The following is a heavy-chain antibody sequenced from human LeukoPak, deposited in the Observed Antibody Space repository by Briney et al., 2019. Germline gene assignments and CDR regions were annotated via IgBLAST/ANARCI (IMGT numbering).Heavy chain of an antibody. Sequence: SETLSLTCSVSGGSISSTSYYWGWVRQPPGKGLEWIGNIYYTGTTFYTPSLKGRVTISVDTSKNQFSLKLSSVTAADTAVYYCAKGYCSGGSCYPPDYWGQGTLVTVSS. CDR1: GGSISSTSYY. D-gene: IGHD2-15*01. J-gene: IGHJ4*02. V-gene: IGHV4-39*01. CDR3: AKGYCSGGSCYPPDY. CDR2: IYYTGTT.